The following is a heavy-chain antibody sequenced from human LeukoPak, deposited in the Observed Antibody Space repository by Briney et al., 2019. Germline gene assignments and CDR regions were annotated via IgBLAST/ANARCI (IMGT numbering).Heavy chain of an antibody. CDR1: GGSITSDKYY. J-gene: IGHJ6*02. D-gene: IGHD3-22*01. V-gene: IGHV4-30-2*01. CDR3: ARADLRYDSSGYYYYYGMDV. Sequence: SETLSLTCTVSGGSITSDKYYWGWIRQPPGKGLEWIGYIYHSGSTYYNPSLKSRVTISVDRSKNQFSLKLSSVTAADTAVYYCARADLRYDSSGYYYYYGMDVWGQGTTVTVSS. CDR2: IYHSGST.